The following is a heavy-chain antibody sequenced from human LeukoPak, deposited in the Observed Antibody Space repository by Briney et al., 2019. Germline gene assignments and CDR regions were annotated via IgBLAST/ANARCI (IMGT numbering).Heavy chain of an antibody. CDR2: IIPIFGTA. Sequence: GASVKVSCKASGGTFSSCAISWVRQAPGQGLEWMGRIIPIFGTANYAQKFQGRVTITTDESTSTAYMELSSLRSEDTAVYYCAREPYGSGSQPVDYWGQGTLVTVSS. J-gene: IGHJ4*02. CDR3: AREPYGSGSQPVDY. CDR1: GGTFSSCA. V-gene: IGHV1-69*05. D-gene: IGHD3-10*01.